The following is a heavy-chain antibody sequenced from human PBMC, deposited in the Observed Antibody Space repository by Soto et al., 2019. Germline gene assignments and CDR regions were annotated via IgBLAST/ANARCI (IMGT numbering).Heavy chain of an antibody. J-gene: IGHJ6*02. CDR1: GFTFSSYW. V-gene: IGHV3-74*01. CDR2: INSDGSST. CDR3: AREGPLYVMDV. Sequence: LRRSCAASGFTFSSYWMHWVRQAPGKGLVWVSRINSDGSSTSYADSVKCRFTISRDNAKNTLYLQMNSLRADDTAVYYCAREGPLYVMDVWGQGTTVTVSS.